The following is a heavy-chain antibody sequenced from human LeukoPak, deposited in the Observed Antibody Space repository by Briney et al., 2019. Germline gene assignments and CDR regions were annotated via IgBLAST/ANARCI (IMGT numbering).Heavy chain of an antibody. Sequence: PGGSLRLSCVASGFTFSAYWMTWVRQAPGKGLEWVANINQDGSDKYYVDSVKGRFTISRDNAKNSAYLQMKSLRAEGAAVYYCARGYPNDYWGQGTVVTVSA. V-gene: IGHV3-7*01. J-gene: IGHJ4*02. CDR2: INQDGSDK. CDR3: ARGYPNDY. D-gene: IGHD2-2*02. CDR1: GFTFSAYW.